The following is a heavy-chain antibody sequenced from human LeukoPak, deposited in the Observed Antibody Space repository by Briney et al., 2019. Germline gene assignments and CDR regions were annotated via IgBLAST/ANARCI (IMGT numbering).Heavy chain of an antibody. Sequence: PSETLSLTCTVSGGSISSYYWSWIRQPPAKGLEWIGYIYYSGSTNYNPSLKSRVTISVDTSKNQFSLKLSSVTAADTAVYYCARDGDGSGVAKYWGQGTLVTVSS. D-gene: IGHD5-24*01. V-gene: IGHV4-59*01. J-gene: IGHJ4*02. CDR3: ARDGDGSGVAKY. CDR1: GGSISSYY. CDR2: IYYSGST.